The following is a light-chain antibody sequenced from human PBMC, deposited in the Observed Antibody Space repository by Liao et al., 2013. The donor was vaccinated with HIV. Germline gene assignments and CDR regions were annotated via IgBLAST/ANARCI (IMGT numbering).Light chain of an antibody. J-gene: IGLJ3*02. CDR2: QDT. CDR1: KLGSKY. CDR3: QAWDSFKV. V-gene: IGLV3-1*01. Sequence: SYELSQPPSVSVSPGQTASITCSGDKLGSKYACWYQQKPGQSPVLVIYQDTKRPSGIPERFSGSNSGNTATLTISGTQPMDEADYYCQAWDSFKVFGGGTKLTV.